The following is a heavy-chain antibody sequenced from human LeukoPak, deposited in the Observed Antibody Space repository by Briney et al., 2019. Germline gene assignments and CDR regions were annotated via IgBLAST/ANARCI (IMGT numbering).Heavy chain of an antibody. D-gene: IGHD3-9*01. CDR3: AKDLVFAIFPLGDV. CDR1: GFTFSSYA. Sequence: PGGSLRLSCAASGFTFSSYAMSWVRQAPGKGLEWVSAISGSGGSTYYADSVKGRFTISRDNSKNTLYLQMDSLRAEDTAVYYCAKDLVFAIFPLGDVWGQGTTVTVSS. V-gene: IGHV3-23*01. CDR2: ISGSGGST. J-gene: IGHJ6*02.